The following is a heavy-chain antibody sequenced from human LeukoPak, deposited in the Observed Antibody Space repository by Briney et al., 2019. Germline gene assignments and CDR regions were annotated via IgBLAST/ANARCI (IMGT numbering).Heavy chain of an antibody. D-gene: IGHD3-10*01. J-gene: IGHJ4*02. Sequence: GASVKVSCKASGYTFTGYYMHWVRQAPGQGLEWMGWINPNSGGTNYAQKFQGWVTMTRDTSISTAYMELSRLRSDDTAVYYCARENGSGSCEFDYWGQGTLVTVSS. CDR1: GYTFTGYY. CDR2: INPNSGGT. V-gene: IGHV1-2*04. CDR3: ARENGSGSCEFDY.